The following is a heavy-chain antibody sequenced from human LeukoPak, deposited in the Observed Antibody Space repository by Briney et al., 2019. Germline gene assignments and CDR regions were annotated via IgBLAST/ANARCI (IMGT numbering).Heavy chain of an antibody. Sequence: GRSLRLSCAASGFTFSSYAMHWVRQAPGKGLEWVAVISYDGSNKYYADSVKGRFTISRDNSKNTLYLQMNSLRAEDTAVYYCASQRRVSGYSYSAYYFDYWGQGTLVTVSS. J-gene: IGHJ4*02. V-gene: IGHV3-30*04. CDR2: ISYDGSNK. D-gene: IGHD5-18*01. CDR3: ASQRRVSGYSYSAYYFDY. CDR1: GFTFSSYA.